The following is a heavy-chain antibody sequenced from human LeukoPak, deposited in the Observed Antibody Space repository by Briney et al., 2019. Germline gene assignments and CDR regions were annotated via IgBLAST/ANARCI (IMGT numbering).Heavy chain of an antibody. CDR1: GYTFTSYD. CDR2: MNPNSGNT. V-gene: IGHV1-8*01. D-gene: IGHD1-26*01. J-gene: IGHJ5*02. Sequence: ASVKVSCMASGYTFTSYDINWVRQATGRGLEWMGWMNPNSGNTGYAQKFQGRVTMTRNTSISTAYMELSSLRSEDTAVYYCARVGLEVDWFDPWGQGTLVTVSS. CDR3: ARVGLEVDWFDP.